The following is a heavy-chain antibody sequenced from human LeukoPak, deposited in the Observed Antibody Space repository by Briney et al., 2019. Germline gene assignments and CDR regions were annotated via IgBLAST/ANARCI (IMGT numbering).Heavy chain of an antibody. V-gene: IGHV4-61*02. J-gene: IGHJ6*03. CDR2: IYTSGST. Sequence: PSETLSLTCTVSGGSISSGSYYWSWIRQPAGKGLEWIGRIYTSGSTNYNPSLKSRVTISVDTSKNQFPLKLSSVTAADTAVYYCARYSNYGDYYYYYMDVWGKGTTVTVSS. CDR1: GGSISSGSYY. D-gene: IGHD4-11*01. CDR3: ARYSNYGDYYYYYMDV.